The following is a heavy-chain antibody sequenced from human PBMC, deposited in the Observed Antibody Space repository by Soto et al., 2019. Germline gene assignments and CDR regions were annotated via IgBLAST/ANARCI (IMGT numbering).Heavy chain of an antibody. CDR2: IYYSGST. CDR3: ARSLLDDSSGYYYGY. CDR1: GGSVSSGSYY. J-gene: IGHJ4*02. V-gene: IGHV4-61*01. Sequence: QVQLQESGPGLVKPSETLSLTCTVSGGSVSSGSYYWSWIRQPPGKGLEWIGYIYYSGSTNYNPSHQSQVTISVDTSKNQFSLKLSSVTAADTAVYYCARSLLDDSSGYYYGYWGQGTLVTVSS. D-gene: IGHD3-22*01.